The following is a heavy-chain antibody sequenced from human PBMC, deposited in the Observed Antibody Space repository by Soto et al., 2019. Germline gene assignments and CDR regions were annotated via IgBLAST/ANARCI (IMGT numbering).Heavy chain of an antibody. Sequence: ASVKVSCKASGYTFTDYRVHWVRQAPGQGLEWMGWISPNRGDSSSAQRFQARVTMTRDTSINTAYMELRSLRSDDTAVYYCARDGQYSSAWSNVGNFLDLWGQGTAVTVYS. D-gene: IGHD6-19*01. CDR1: GYTFTDYR. V-gene: IGHV1-2*02. CDR2: ISPNRGDS. J-gene: IGHJ4*02. CDR3: ARDGQYSSAWSNVGNFLDL.